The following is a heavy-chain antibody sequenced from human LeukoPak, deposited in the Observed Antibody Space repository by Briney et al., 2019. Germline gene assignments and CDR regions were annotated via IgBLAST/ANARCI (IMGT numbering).Heavy chain of an antibody. CDR1: GFTFSSSW. CDR2: IKEDGREK. CDR3: ARDAGYGDYDY. J-gene: IGHJ4*02. D-gene: IGHD4-17*01. V-gene: IGHV3-7*05. Sequence: GGSLRLSCAASGFTFSSSWMSWVRQAPGKGLEWVANIKEDGREKEYVDSVKGRLTISRDNAKNSLYLQMNSLRAEDTAVFYCARDAGYGDYDYWGQGTLVSVSS.